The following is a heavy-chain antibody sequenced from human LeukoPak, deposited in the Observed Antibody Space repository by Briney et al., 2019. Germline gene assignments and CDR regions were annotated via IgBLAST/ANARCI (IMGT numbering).Heavy chain of an antibody. Sequence: GGSLRPSCAASGFTFSSYAMHWVRQAPGKGLEWVTFIRNDGSNKYYADSVKGRFTISRDNAKKSLYLQMNSLRAEDTAVYYCARDTYGSGSYYNAPLDYWGQGTLVTVSS. D-gene: IGHD3-10*01. CDR3: ARDTYGSGSYYNAPLDY. CDR2: IRNDGSNK. V-gene: IGHV3-30*02. J-gene: IGHJ4*02. CDR1: GFTFSSYA.